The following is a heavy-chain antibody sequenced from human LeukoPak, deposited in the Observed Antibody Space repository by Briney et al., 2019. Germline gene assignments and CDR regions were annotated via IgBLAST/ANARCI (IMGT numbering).Heavy chain of an antibody. CDR3: AREVNFCSGGSCHRDYFDY. V-gene: IGHV3-66*01. D-gene: IGHD2-15*01. Sequence: GGSLRLSCAASGFTVSSNYMSWVRQAPGKGLEWVSVIHSGGSTSFADSVKGRFTVSRDNSKNTLYLQMNSLRAEDTAVNYCAREVNFCSGGSCHRDYFDYWGQGTLVTVSS. CDR2: IHSGGST. CDR1: GFTVSSNY. J-gene: IGHJ4*02.